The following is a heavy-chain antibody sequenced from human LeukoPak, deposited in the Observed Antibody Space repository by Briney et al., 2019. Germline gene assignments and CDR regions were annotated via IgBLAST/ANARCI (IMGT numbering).Heavy chain of an antibody. CDR1: GFTFSRSA. Sequence: GGSLRLSCAASGFTFSRSAMHWFRQAPGKGPEWVAVISEDGRNEDFAHSVEGRFTISRDNSRNTVYLQMNSLTIEDTGVYYCVRENSGTALPYYYMDVWGKGTRVVVSS. CDR3: VRENSGTALPYYYMDV. CDR2: ISEDGRNE. J-gene: IGHJ6*03. V-gene: IGHV3-30*04. D-gene: IGHD1-7*01.